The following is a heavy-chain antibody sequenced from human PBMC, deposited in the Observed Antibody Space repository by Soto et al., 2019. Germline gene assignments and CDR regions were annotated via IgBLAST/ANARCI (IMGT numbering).Heavy chain of an antibody. J-gene: IGHJ5*02. CDR3: AKGGSIWTEWFDP. CDR1: GYPLTAKY. CDR2: INPSSGGT. Sequence: QVQLVQSGAEVKKPGASVKVSCKASGYPLTAKYLHWVRQAPGQGLEWMGWINPSSGGTKEAQKFRGRVTMTRDTSISAAYMELSRLTSDDTAVYYCAKGGSIWTEWFDPWGQGTLVTVSS. V-gene: IGHV1-2*02. D-gene: IGHD6-13*01.